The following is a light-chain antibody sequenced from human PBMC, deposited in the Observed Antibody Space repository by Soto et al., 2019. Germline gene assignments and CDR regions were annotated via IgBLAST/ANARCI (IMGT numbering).Light chain of an antibody. J-gene: IGKJ1*01. CDR3: QQSYSTRRT. CDR1: QSISSY. Sequence: DIQMTQSPSSLSASVGDRVTITCQASQSISSYLNWYQQKPGKAPKLLIYAASSLQSWVPSRFSGSGSGTDFTLTISSLQPEDFATYYCQQSYSTRRTFGQGTKVDIK. CDR2: AAS. V-gene: IGKV1-39*01.